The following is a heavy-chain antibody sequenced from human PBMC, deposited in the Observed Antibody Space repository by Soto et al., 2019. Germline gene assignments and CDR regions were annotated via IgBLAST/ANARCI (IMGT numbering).Heavy chain of an antibody. J-gene: IGHJ4*02. D-gene: IGHD2-8*01. CDR1: GGTFSSYA. V-gene: IGHV1-69*13. Sequence: SVKVSCKASGGTFSSYAISWVRLAPGQGLEWMGGIIPIFGTANYAQKFQGRVTITADESTSTAYMELSSLRSEDTAVYYCARDRIGVDGPSDYFDYWGQGTLVTVSS. CDR2: IIPIFGTA. CDR3: ARDRIGVDGPSDYFDY.